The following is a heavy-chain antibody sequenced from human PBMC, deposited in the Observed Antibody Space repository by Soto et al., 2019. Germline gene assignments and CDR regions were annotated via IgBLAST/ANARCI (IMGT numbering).Heavy chain of an antibody. J-gene: IGHJ6*03. CDR1: GGSISSYY. V-gene: IGHV4-59*08. CDR3: ARNTDYYYMDV. D-gene: IGHD4-17*01. CDR2: IYYSGST. Sequence: SETLSLTCTVSGGSISSYYWSWIRQPPGKGLEWIGYIYYSGSTNYNPSLKSRVTISVDTSKNQFSLKLSSVTAADTAVYYCARNTDYYYMDVWGKGTTVTVSS.